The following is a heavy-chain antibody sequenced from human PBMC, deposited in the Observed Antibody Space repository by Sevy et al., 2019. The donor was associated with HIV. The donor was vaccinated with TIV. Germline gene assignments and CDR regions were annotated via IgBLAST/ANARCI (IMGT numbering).Heavy chain of an antibody. CDR2: ISGSGDST. CDR1: GFTFSDYA. CDR3: AKDVDGWFDP. V-gene: IGHV3-23*01. Sequence: GGSLRLSCAASGFTFSDYAMAWVRQAPGKGLDWVSGISGSGDSTFYADSVKGRFIISRDNSKNTLSLQMNSLRAEDTAIYYCAKDVDGWFDPWGQGTLVTVSS. J-gene: IGHJ5*02.